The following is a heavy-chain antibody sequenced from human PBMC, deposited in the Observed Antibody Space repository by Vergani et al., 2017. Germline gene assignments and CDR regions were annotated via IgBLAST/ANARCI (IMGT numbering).Heavy chain of an antibody. CDR2: IYYSGST. D-gene: IGHD6-19*01. CDR1: GGSISSYY. V-gene: IGHV4-59*12. J-gene: IGHJ3*02. CDR3: ARATRDLAGQAFDI. Sequence: QVQLQESGPGLVKPSETLSLTCTVSGGSISSYYWSWIRQPPGKGLEWIGYIYYSGSTYYNPSLKSRVTISVDTSKNQFSLKLSSVTAADTAVYYCARATRDLAGQAFDIWGQGTMVTVSS.